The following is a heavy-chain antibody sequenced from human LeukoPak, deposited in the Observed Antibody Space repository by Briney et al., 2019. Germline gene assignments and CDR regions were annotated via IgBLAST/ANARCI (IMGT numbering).Heavy chain of an antibody. CDR1: GFTFSSYA. J-gene: IGHJ4*02. CDR3: AKATIVVVVAAMDY. V-gene: IGHV3-23*01. D-gene: IGHD2-15*01. CDR2: ISGSGGST. Sequence: GGSLRLSCAASGFTFSSYAMSWVRQAPGKGLEWVSAISGSGGSTYYADSVKGRFTNSRDNSKNTLYLQMNSLRAEDTAVYYCAKATIVVVVAAMDYWGQGTLVTVSS.